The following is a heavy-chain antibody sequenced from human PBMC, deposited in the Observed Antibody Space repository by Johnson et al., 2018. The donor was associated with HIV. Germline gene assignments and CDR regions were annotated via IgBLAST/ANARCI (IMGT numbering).Heavy chain of an antibody. J-gene: IGHJ3*02. CDR3: ARAVCRGGRCYSHDAFDI. V-gene: IGHV3-13*01. Sequence: VQLVESGGGVVQPGRSLRLSCVASGFTFSSYDMHWVRQATGKGLEWVSTIGTAGDTYYPGSVKGRFTVSREDAKNSLYLQMNSLRAGDTALYYCARAVCRGGRCYSHDAFDIWGQGTMVTVSS. D-gene: IGHD2-15*01. CDR1: GFTFSSYD. CDR2: IGTAGDT.